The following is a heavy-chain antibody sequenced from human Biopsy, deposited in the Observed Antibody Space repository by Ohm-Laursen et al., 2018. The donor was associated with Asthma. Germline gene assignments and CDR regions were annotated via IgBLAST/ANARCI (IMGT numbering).Heavy chain of an antibody. Sequence: SLRLSCTASGFTVSRDHMFWVRQAPGKGLEWVSVIYSGGTSDTADPVRGRFTISRDFYKNTLYLQMDSLRAEDTAVYYCARGYSGSDRIVYYYSGLEVWGQGTTATVSS. CDR3: ARGYSGSDRIVYYYSGLEV. V-gene: IGHV3-53*01. J-gene: IGHJ6*02. CDR1: GFTVSRDH. CDR2: IYSGGTS. D-gene: IGHD5-12*01.